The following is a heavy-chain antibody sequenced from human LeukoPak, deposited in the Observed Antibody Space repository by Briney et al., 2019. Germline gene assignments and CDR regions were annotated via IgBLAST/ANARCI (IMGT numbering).Heavy chain of an antibody. J-gene: IGHJ5*02. CDR2: INHSGST. CDR1: GGSFSDYY. Sequence: PSETLSLTCAVYGGSFSDYYWSWIRQPPGKGLEWIGEINHSGSTNYNPSLKSRVTISVDTSKNQFSLKLSSVTAADTAVYYCARVRYCGGDCSWGQGTLVTVSS. D-gene: IGHD2-21*02. V-gene: IGHV4-34*01. CDR3: ARVRYCGGDCS.